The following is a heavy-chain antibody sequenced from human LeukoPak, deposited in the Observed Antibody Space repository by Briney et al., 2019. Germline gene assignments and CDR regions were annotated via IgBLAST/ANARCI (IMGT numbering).Heavy chain of an antibody. J-gene: IGHJ5*02. CDR2: IRPSGDNT. V-gene: IGHV3-23*01. CDR1: GFTFSSYD. D-gene: IGHD6-19*01. Sequence: GGSLRLSCAASGFTFSSYDMTRVRQAPGRGLEWVSSIRPSGDNTYYGDSVKGRFTISRDNSKNTVYLQMNNMRVDDTAVCYCARVAGWHWFDPWGQGTLVTVSS. CDR3: ARVAGWHWFDP.